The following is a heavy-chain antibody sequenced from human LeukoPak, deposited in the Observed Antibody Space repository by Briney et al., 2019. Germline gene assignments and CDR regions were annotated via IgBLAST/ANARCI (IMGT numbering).Heavy chain of an antibody. CDR1: GGSISSYF. J-gene: IGHJ4*02. D-gene: IGHD5-18*01. V-gene: IGHV4-59*01. Sequence: SETLSLTCSVSGGSISSYFWSWIRQAPGKGLEWVGYALYTGSTEYNPALKSRVTISLDTSNSQFSLRLSSVTAADTAVYYCARDNGYSYGIDYWGQGRLVTVSS. CDR3: ARDNGYSYGIDY. CDR2: ALYTGST.